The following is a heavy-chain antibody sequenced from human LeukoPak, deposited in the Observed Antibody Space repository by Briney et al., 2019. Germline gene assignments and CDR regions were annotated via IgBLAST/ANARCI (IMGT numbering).Heavy chain of an antibody. Sequence: GGSLRLSCAASGFTFSSYAMSWVRQAPGKGLEWVSAISSSGGSTYYADSVKGRFTISRDNSKNSLYLQMNSLRAEDTAVYYCAKDVWDIVVVVAAPVDYWGQGTLVTVSS. D-gene: IGHD2-15*01. CDR3: AKDVWDIVVVVAAPVDY. CDR2: ISSSGGST. J-gene: IGHJ4*02. CDR1: GFTFSSYA. V-gene: IGHV3-23*01.